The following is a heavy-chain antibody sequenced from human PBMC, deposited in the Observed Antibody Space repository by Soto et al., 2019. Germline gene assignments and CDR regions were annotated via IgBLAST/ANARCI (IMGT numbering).Heavy chain of an antibody. CDR1: GGSIRSGGYY. D-gene: IGHD4-4*01. Sequence: SETLSLTCTVSGGSIRSGGYYWSWIRQHPGKGLEWIGYIYYSGSTYYNPSLKSRVTISVDTSKNQFSLKLSSVTAADTAVYYCARLHRYYYYYYGMDVWGQGTTVTVSS. CDR3: ARLHRYYYYYYGMDV. J-gene: IGHJ6*02. CDR2: IYYSGST. V-gene: IGHV4-61*08.